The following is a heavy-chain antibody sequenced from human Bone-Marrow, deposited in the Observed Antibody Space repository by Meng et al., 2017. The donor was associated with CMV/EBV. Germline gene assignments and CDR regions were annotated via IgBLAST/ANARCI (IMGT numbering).Heavy chain of an antibody. CDR1: GFTFSDYY. Sequence: LKISCAASGFTFSDYYMSWIRQAPGKGLEWVSYISSSGSTIYYADSVKGRFTISRDNAKNSLYLQMNSLRAEDTAVYYCARERTTAVNDAFDIWGQGTMVTVSS. V-gene: IGHV3-11*04. CDR2: ISSSGSTI. D-gene: IGHD1-7*01. CDR3: ARERTTAVNDAFDI. J-gene: IGHJ3*02.